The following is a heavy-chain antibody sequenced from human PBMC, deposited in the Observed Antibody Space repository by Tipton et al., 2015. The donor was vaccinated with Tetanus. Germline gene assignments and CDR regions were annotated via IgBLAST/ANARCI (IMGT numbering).Heavy chain of an antibody. CDR3: ARSTGSGNYFDN. CDR2: IYYSGST. CDR1: GASIKNSPYF. V-gene: IGHV4-30-4*01. J-gene: IGHJ4*02. Sequence: TLSLTCSVSGASIKNSPYFWNWIRHSPGKGLEWIGYIYYSGSTFYNPSLKSRVTVSEDTSKSQFSLKLSSVTAADTAVYYCARSTGSGNYFDNWGQGILVAVSS. D-gene: IGHD3-10*01.